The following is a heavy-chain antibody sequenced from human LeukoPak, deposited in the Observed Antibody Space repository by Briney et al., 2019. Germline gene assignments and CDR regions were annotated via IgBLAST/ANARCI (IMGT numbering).Heavy chain of an antibody. D-gene: IGHD3-3*01. Sequence: SETLSLTCTLSGGFISSSSYGWGWVREPGGKGLEWNGRMYDSGSMYYHPSLKSRVTISVDTSKNHSSLNLSSVTAAHTAVYYCARGVKHTYYDFWIGYYNWFDPWGQGTLVTVSS. J-gene: IGHJ5*02. CDR1: GGFISSSSYG. V-gene: IGHV4-39*07. CDR3: ARGVKHTYYDFWIGYYNWFDP. CDR2: MYDSGSM.